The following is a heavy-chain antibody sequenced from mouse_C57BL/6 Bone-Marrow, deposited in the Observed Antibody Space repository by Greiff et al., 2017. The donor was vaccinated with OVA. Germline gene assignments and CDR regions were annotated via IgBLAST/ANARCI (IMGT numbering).Heavy chain of an antibody. Sequence: DVHLVESGGGLVKPGGSLKLSCAASGFTFSDYGMHWVRQAPEKGLEWVAYISSGSSTIYYADTVKGRFTISRDNAKNTLFLQMTSLRSEDTAMYYCARGTTVVHYYAMDYWGQGTSVTVSS. D-gene: IGHD1-1*01. CDR1: GFTFSDYG. CDR3: ARGTTVVHYYAMDY. V-gene: IGHV5-17*01. CDR2: ISSGSSTI. J-gene: IGHJ4*01.